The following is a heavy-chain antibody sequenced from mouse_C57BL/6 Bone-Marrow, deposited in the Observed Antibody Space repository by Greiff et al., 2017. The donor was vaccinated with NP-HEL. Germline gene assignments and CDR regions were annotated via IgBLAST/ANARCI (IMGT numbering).Heavy chain of an antibody. V-gene: IGHV3-8*01. CDR1: GYSITSDY. CDR3: ARWTDYFDY. J-gene: IGHJ2*01. CDR2: ISYSGIT. Sequence: DVKLVESGPGLAQPSQTLSLTCSVTGYSITSDYWNWIRKFPGNKLEYMGYISYSGITYSNPSLKSLISLTLITSKNQYYLQLNSVTTEDTATYYCARWTDYFDYWGQGTTLTVSS.